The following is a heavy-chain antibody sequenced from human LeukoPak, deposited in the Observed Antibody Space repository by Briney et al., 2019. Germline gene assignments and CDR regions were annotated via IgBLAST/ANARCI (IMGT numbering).Heavy chain of an antibody. V-gene: IGHV3-30-3*01. CDR3: ARGHYDILTGYQDY. CDR1: GFTFSSYA. J-gene: IGHJ4*02. D-gene: IGHD3-9*01. Sequence: GGSLRLSCAASGFTFSSYAMPWVRQAPGKGLEWVAVISYDGSSKYYADSVKGRFTISRDNSKNTLYLQMNSLRAEDTAVYYCARGHYDILTGYQDYWGQGTLVTVSS. CDR2: ISYDGSSK.